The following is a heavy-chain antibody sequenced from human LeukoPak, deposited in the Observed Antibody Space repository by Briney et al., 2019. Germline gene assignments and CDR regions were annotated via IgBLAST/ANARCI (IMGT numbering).Heavy chain of an antibody. V-gene: IGHV4-31*03. CDR2: IYYSGST. Sequence: PSETLSLTCTVSGGSISSGGYYWSWIRQHPGKGLEWIGYIYYSGSTYYNPSLKSRVTISVDTSKNQFSLKLSSVTAADTAVYYCAGRYSSGWRVTRYWGQGTLVTVSS. CDR3: AGRYSSGWRVTRY. CDR1: GGSISSGGYY. D-gene: IGHD6-19*01. J-gene: IGHJ4*02.